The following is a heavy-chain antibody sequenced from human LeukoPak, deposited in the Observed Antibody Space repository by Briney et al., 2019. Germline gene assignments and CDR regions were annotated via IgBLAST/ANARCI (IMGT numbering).Heavy chain of an antibody. Sequence: ASVKVSCKASGYTFTCYDINWVRQATGQGLEWMGWMNPNSGNTGYAQKFQGRVTMTRNTSISTAYMELSSLRSEDTAVYYCARGGSFVYYDSSGYYDYWGQGTLVTVSS. CDR3: ARGGSFVYYDSSGYYDY. CDR2: MNPNSGNT. V-gene: IGHV1-8*01. J-gene: IGHJ4*02. D-gene: IGHD3-22*01. CDR1: GYTFTCYD.